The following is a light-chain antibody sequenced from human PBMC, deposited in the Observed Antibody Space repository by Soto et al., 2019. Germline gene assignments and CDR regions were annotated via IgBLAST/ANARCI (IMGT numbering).Light chain of an antibody. Sequence: QMTQSPSSLSASLGDSVAITCRASQDIKNDLAWYRHRPGTAPKLLIYAATALQSGVPLRVSGSGSGTDLTLTIRNLQPEDSATYYWLQDYSHPPTFGQGTRLEIK. J-gene: IGKJ2*01. CDR2: AAT. CDR3: LQDYSHPPT. V-gene: IGKV1-6*01. CDR1: QDIKND.